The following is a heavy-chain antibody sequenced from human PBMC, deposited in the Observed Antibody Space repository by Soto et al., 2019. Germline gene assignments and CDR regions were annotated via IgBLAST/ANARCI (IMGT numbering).Heavy chain of an antibody. V-gene: IGHV5-10-1*01. CDR1: GYSFTSYW. CDR2: IDPSDSYT. D-gene: IGHD3-3*01. CDR3: ARHRYYDFWSGYYPYYYYVMDV. Sequence: GESLKISCNGSGYSFTSYWISWVRQMPGKGLEWMGRIDPSDSYTNYSPSFQGHVTISADKSISTAYLQWSSLKASDTAMYYCARHRYYDFWSGYYPYYYYVMDVWGQGIKVTVYS. J-gene: IGHJ6*02.